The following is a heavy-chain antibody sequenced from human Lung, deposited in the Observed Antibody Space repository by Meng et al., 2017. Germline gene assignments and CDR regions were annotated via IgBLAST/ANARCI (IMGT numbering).Heavy chain of an antibody. Sequence: QLQRSGAGLLKTTETLSLICSVSGGSFSDYYWSWIRQPPGKGLEWIGEINHSGSTNYNPSLESRATISVDTSQNNLSLKLSSVTAADSAVYYCARGPTTMAHDFDYWGQGTLVTVSS. CDR2: INHSGST. J-gene: IGHJ4*02. D-gene: IGHD4-11*01. V-gene: IGHV4-34*01. CDR1: GGSFSDYY. CDR3: ARGPTTMAHDFDY.